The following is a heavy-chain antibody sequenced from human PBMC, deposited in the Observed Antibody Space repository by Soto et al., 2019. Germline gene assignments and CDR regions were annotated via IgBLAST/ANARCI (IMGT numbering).Heavy chain of an antibody. CDR2: ISAYTDTP. D-gene: IGHD2-2*01. V-gene: IGHV1-18*01. CDR1: GYTFTDFG. J-gene: IGHJ5*02. Sequence: ASVKGSCKASGYTFTDFGVTRVRRAPGQGLEWMGWISAYTDTPNYAQKFQGRVTMTIDTSTSTAYMDLRSLTSDDTAVYYCARVIPGVEAWFDPWGQGTLVTVSS. CDR3: ARVIPGVEAWFDP.